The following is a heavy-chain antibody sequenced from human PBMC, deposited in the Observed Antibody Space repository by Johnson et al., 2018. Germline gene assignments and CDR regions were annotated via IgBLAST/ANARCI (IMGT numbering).Heavy chain of an antibody. CDR1: GFTFSSYW. D-gene: IGHD3-16*01. V-gene: IGHV3-7*01. Sequence: EVQLVESGGGLVQPGGSLRLSCAASGFTFSSYWMSWVRQAPGKGLEWVANIKQDGSEKYYVDSVKGRFTISRDNAKNSLYLQRNSLRAEETAVYYCARVKGGYYYYYRDVGGKGTTVTVSS. CDR3: ARVKGGYYYYYRDV. J-gene: IGHJ6*03. CDR2: IKQDGSEK.